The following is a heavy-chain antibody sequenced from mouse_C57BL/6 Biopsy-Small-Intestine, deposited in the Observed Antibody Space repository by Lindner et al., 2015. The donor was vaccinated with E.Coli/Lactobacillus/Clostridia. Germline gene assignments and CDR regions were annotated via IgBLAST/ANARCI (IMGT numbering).Heavy chain of an antibody. CDR3: AREIGYGNWGYFDV. D-gene: IGHD2-1*01. V-gene: IGHV1-7*01. J-gene: IGHJ1*03. Sequence: VQLQESGAELAKSWGLSVSCPSKASGYTFTSYWMHWVKQRPGQGLEWIGYINPSSGYTQHNQKFMDKATLTVDKSSSTAYMQLSSLTYEDSEVYYCAREIGYGNWGYFDVWGTGTTVTVSS. CDR2: INPSSGYT. CDR1: GYTFTSYW.